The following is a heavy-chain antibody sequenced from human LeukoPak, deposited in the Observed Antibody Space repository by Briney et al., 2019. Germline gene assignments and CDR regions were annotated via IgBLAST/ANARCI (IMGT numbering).Heavy chain of an antibody. D-gene: IGHD3-3*02. J-gene: IGHJ4*02. CDR1: GFTISSNY. Sequence: AGSLRLSCAASGFTISSNYMSWVRQAPGKGLEWVSILYSGGNTDYADPVKGRFTISRANSKNTLYLQMNSLRADDTAVYYCVSTLGNWGQGTLVTVSS. CDR3: VSTLGN. CDR2: LYSGGNT. V-gene: IGHV3-53*01.